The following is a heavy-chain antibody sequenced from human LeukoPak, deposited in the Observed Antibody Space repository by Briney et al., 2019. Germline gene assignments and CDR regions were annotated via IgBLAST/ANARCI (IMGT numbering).Heavy chain of an antibody. D-gene: IGHD3-16*01. CDR3: AREGDDAYFDF. V-gene: IGHV4-4*02. Sequence: GSLRLSCAASGFTFSSYSMNWVRQPPGKGLEWIGEIYHSGSTNYNPSLKSRVTISVDKSKNQFPLKMNSVTAADTAVYYCAREGDDAYFDFWGQGTLVTVSS. J-gene: IGHJ4*02. CDR1: GFTFSSYSM. CDR2: IYHSGST.